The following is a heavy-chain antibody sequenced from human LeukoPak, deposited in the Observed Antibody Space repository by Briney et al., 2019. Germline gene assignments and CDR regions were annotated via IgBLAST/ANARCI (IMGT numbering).Heavy chain of an antibody. J-gene: IGHJ4*01. CDR1: AVSISRHF. CDR2: VFSSGST. V-gene: IGHV4-59*11. CDR3: AREYDY. Sequence: PSETLSLTCNFSAVSISRHFWSWIRHTPEKGPEWLGYVFSSGSTNYNPSLKSRITISLDTSKHQFSLTLNSVTAADTAVYYCAREYDYWGLGTLVTVSS.